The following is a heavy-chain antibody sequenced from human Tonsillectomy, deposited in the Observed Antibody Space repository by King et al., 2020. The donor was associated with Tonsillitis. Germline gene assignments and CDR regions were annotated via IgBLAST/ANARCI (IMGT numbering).Heavy chain of an antibody. Sequence: QLVQSGAEVKKPGSSVKVSCKASGGAFSSYAIGWVRQAPGQGLEWMGGIIPIFGTTNFAQKFQGSVAITADASTSTVYMELSSLISPDSAVYCCARMVSVAGSGYYFDYWGPGTLDTVSS. J-gene: IGHJ4*02. CDR2: IIPIFGTT. V-gene: IGHV1-69*01. D-gene: IGHD6-19*01. CDR3: ARMVSVAGSGYYFDY. CDR1: GGAFSSYA.